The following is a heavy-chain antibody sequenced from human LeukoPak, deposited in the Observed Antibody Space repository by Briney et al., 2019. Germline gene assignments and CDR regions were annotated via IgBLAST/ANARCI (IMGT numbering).Heavy chain of an antibody. CDR2: IYYSGST. CDR1: GGSISSSSYY. V-gene: IGHV4-39*01. Sequence: SETLSLTCTVSGGSISSSSYYWGWIRQPPGKGLEWIGSIYYSGSTNYNPSLKSRVTISVDTSKNQFSLKLSSVTAADTAVYYCARHGPLYDSSGYYYGETGHIDYWGQGTLVTVSS. J-gene: IGHJ4*02. D-gene: IGHD3-22*01. CDR3: ARHGPLYDSSGYYYGETGHIDY.